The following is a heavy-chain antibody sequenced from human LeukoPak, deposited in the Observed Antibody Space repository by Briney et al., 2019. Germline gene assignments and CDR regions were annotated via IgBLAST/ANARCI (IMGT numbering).Heavy chain of an antibody. V-gene: IGHV3-23*01. CDR2: ISGSGGNT. D-gene: IGHD3-10*01. CDR3: AKESGYYGPSWFDP. Sequence: GGSLRLSCAASGFTFSSYAMTWVRQAPGKGLEWVSGISGSGGNTYYADSVKGRVTISRDNSRNTLYLQMNSLRAEDTAVYYCAKESGYYGPSWFDPWGQGTLVTVSS. J-gene: IGHJ5*02. CDR1: GFTFSSYA.